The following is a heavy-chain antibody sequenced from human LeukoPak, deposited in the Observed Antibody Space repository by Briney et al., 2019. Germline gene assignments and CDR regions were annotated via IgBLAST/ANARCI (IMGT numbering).Heavy chain of an antibody. CDR3: ARLGIAAAGPLTYYFDY. Sequence: SETLSLTCTVSGDSISSYYWSWIRQPPGKGLEWIGYIYYSGSTNYNPSLKSRVTISVDTSKNQFSLKLSSVTAADTAVYYCARLGIAAAGPLTYYFDYWGQGTLVTVSS. J-gene: IGHJ4*02. CDR2: IYYSGST. V-gene: IGHV4-59*08. D-gene: IGHD6-13*01. CDR1: GDSISSYY.